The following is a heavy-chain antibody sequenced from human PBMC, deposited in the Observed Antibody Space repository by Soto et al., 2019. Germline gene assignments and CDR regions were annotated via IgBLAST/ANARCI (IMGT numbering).Heavy chain of an antibody. J-gene: IGHJ4*02. Sequence: QLVQSGTEVRKPGASVKISCQASGYTFSNYYLHWLRQAPGQGLEWMGTLSPTGASTSYAHKFQDRVTMTTDTSTTTVFMEQNSLRSDDTAVYYCTRGESFDLWGQGTLVAVSS. D-gene: IGHD3-10*01. V-gene: IGHV1-46*03. CDR3: TRGESFDL. CDR2: LSPTGAST. CDR1: GYTFSNYY.